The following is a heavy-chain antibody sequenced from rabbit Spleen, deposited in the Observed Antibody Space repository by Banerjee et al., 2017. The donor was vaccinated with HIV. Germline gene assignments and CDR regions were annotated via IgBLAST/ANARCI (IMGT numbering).Heavy chain of an antibody. CDR3: ARLECPDYVGYGYFGL. Sequence: QSLEESGGDLVKPGASLTLTCTASGLSFSSSYYMCWVRQAPGKGLEWIACIYSSSGSAYYASWAKGRFTISKTSSTTVTLQMTSLTAADTATYFCARLECPDYVGYGYFGLWGQGTLVTVS. D-gene: IGHD6-1*01. J-gene: IGHJ3*01. CDR1: GLSFSSSYY. V-gene: IGHV1S40*01. CDR2: IYSSSGSA.